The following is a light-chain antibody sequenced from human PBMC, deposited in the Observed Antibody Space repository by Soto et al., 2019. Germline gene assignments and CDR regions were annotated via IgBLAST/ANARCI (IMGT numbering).Light chain of an antibody. CDR2: EVT. V-gene: IGLV2-14*01. CDR3: SSYTSSSTLYV. J-gene: IGLJ1*01. Sequence: QSVLTQPASVSGSPGQSITISCTGTSSDVGGYNYVCWYKQHPGKAPQLMIYEVTKRPSGVSDRFSGSKSDNTASLTISGLQAEDEADYYCSSYTSSSTLYVFGTGTKVTVL. CDR1: SSDVGGYNY.